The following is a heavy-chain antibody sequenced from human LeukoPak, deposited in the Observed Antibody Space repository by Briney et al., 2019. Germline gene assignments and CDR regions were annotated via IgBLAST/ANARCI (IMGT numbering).Heavy chain of an antibody. D-gene: IGHD2-15*01. J-gene: IGHJ2*01. CDR2: ISYSGST. CDR1: GGSISSGGYY. CDR3: ARATCSAGSCYSGWYFDL. V-gene: IGHV4-31*03. Sequence: PSETLSLTCTVSGGSISSGGYYWTWVRQHPGKGLEWIGYISYSGSTYFNPSLESRVTISIDTSKNQFSLKLSSVTAADTALYYCARATCSAGSCYSGWYFDLWGRGTLVTVSS.